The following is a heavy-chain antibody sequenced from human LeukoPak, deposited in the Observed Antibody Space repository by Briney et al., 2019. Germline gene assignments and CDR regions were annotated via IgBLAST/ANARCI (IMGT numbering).Heavy chain of an antibody. CDR1: GFTFSSYV. V-gene: IGHV3-23*01. J-gene: IGHJ5*02. CDR3: ARVLSGSWDWFDP. CDR2: ISGSGGSTT. Sequence: GGSLRLSCAASGFTFSSYVMSWVRQAPGKGLEWVSAISGSGGSTTTYADSVKGRFTISRDNAKNTVYLQMNSLRAEDTAVYYCARVLSGSWDWFDPWGQGTLVTVSS. D-gene: IGHD3-22*01.